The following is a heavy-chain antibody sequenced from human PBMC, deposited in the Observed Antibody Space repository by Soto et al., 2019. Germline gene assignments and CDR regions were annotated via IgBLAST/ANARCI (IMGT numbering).Heavy chain of an antibody. CDR2: ITWNSGDI. Sequence: EVQLVESGGGLVQPGRSLRLSCAASGFTFDDYAMHWVRQPPGKGLEWVSGITWNSGDIRYTGSVKGRFSISRDNAENSLYLHMNSLRPEDTVFYYCARSKGLVSRPLDLWGQGTLVTVSS. CDR1: GFTFDDYA. D-gene: IGHD6-6*01. V-gene: IGHV3-9*01. CDR3: ARSKGLVSRPLDL. J-gene: IGHJ5*02.